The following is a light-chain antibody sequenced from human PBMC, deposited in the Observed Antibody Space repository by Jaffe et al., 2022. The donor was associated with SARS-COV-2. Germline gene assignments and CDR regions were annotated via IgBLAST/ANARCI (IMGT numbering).Light chain of an antibody. CDR3: AAWDDSLSGRV. J-gene: IGLJ3*02. V-gene: IGLV1-47*01. CDR2: KND. Sequence: QSVLTQPPSASGTPGQRVTISCSGSSSNIGSKYVCWYQQLPGAAPKLLIYKNDQRSSGVPDRFSGSKSGTSASLAISGLRSEDEADYYCAAWDDSLSGRVFGGGTKLTVL. CDR1: SSNIGSKY.